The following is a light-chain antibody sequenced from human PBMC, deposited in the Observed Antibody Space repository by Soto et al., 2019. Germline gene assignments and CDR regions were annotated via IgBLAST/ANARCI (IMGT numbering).Light chain of an antibody. J-gene: IGLJ1*01. CDR3: QSYDSSLSGYV. Sequence: QSVLTQPPSVSGAQGQRVTISCTGSSSNIGAGYDVRWYQQLPGTAPKLLIYGNSNRPSGVPDRFSGSKSGTSASLAITGLQAEDEADYYCQSYDSSLSGYVFGTGTKLTVL. V-gene: IGLV1-40*01. CDR2: GNS. CDR1: SSNIGAGYD.